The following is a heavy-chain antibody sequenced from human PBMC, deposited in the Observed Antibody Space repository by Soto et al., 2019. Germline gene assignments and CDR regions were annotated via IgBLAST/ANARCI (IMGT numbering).Heavy chain of an antibody. CDR1: GGSISSSSYY. J-gene: IGHJ3*01. CDR3: ARPFGVTWALDL. D-gene: IGHD3-3*01. Sequence: QLQLQESGPGLVEPSDTLSLTCTVSGGSISSSSYYWGWIRQPPGKGLEWIGSIYYSGSTYYNPSLKSRVTISVDTSKNQFSLKLNSVTSADTAVYYCARPFGVTWALDLWGQGTMVTVSS. CDR2: IYYSGST. V-gene: IGHV4-39*01.